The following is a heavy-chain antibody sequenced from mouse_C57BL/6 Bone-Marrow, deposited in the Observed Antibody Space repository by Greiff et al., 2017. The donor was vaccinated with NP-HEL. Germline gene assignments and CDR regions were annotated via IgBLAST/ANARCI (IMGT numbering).Heavy chain of an antibody. CDR3: ARRDYDSSYGYFDV. J-gene: IGHJ1*03. D-gene: IGHD1-1*01. V-gene: IGHV1-12*01. CDR1: GYTFTSYN. CDR2: IYPGNGDT. Sequence: LQQSGAELVRPGASVKMSCKASGYTFTSYNMHWVKQTPRQGLEWIGAIYPGNGDTSYNQKFKGKATLTVYKSSSTAYRQLSSLTSEDSAVYFCARRDYDSSYGYFDVWGTGTTVTVSS.